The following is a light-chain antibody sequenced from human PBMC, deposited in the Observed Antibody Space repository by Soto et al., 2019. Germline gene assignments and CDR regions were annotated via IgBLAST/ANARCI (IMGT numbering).Light chain of an antibody. Sequence: DIHMTQSPSSLSASVGDRVTISCRASQSISSFLNWYQQKPGKAPKLLIYTASSLQSGVPSRFSGSGSGTDFTLTISSLQPEDFATYYCQQSSTAPLTFGGGTKVEFK. J-gene: IGKJ4*01. CDR2: TAS. V-gene: IGKV1-39*01. CDR1: QSISSF. CDR3: QQSSTAPLT.